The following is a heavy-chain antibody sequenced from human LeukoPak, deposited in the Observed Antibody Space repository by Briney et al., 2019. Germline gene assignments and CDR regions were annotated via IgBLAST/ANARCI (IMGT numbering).Heavy chain of an antibody. CDR1: GGSISSGDYY. CDR3: ARIQPELVFDP. Sequence: PSQTLSLTCTVSGGSISSGDYYWSWIRQPPGKGLDWIGYIYYSGSTYYNPSLKSRVTISVDTSKNQFSLKLSSVTAADTAVYYCARIQPELVFDPWGQGTLVTVSS. J-gene: IGHJ5*02. D-gene: IGHD1-14*01. V-gene: IGHV4-30-4*08. CDR2: IYYSGST.